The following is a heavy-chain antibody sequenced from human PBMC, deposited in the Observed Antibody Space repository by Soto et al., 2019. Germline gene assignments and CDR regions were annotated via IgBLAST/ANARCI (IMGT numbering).Heavy chain of an antibody. J-gene: IGHJ3*02. CDR2: INSATGDT. CDR1: EYTFSDYS. CDR3: ARPLVHCSSTSCWNAFDI. V-gene: IGHV1-3*01. D-gene: IGHD2-2*01. Sequence: ASVKVSCKASEYTFSDYSLHWVRQAPGQRLEWMGWINSATGDTKSSEKFQGRVTITRDTSVTTAYVDLSSLRTEDTAVYYCARPLVHCSSTSCWNAFDIWGQGTMVTVSS.